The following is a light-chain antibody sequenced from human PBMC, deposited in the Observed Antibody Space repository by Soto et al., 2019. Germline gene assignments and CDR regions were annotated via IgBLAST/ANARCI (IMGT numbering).Light chain of an antibody. J-gene: IGLJ2*01. Sequence: QSALTQPASVSGSPGQSITISCTGTSSDIGGYKYVSWYQHHPGTAPKLMIYDVTNRPSGVSNRFSGSKSGNTASLTISGLQAEDEGDYYCTSYASSSTPVVFGGETNLTVL. CDR2: DVT. CDR1: SSDIGGYKY. CDR3: TSYASSSTPVV. V-gene: IGLV2-14*03.